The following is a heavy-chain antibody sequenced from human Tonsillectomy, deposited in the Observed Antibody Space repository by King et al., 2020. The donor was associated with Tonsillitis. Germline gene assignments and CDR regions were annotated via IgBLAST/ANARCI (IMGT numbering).Heavy chain of an antibody. J-gene: IGHJ4*02. CDR1: GGSISSLGYS. V-gene: IGHV4-30-2*01. Sequence: QLQESGSGLVKPSQTLSLTCTVSGGSISSLGYSWSWIRQLPGKGLEWIGYIYQSGASYYNPSLESRVTISVDRPKNQFSLRLRSMTAADTAVYYCAREVVDESGDNLFDHWGRGTLVTVSS. CDR2: IYQSGAS. CDR3: AREVVDESGDNLFDH. D-gene: IGHD2-15*01.